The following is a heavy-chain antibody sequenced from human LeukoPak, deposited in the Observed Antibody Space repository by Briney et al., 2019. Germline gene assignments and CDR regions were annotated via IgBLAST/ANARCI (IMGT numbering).Heavy chain of an antibody. CDR1: GGSFGGYY. CDR2: INHSGST. CDR3: ARGIRDY. J-gene: IGHJ4*02. V-gene: IGHV4-34*01. Sequence: SETLSLTCAVYGGSFGGYYWSWIRQPPGKGLEWIGEINHSGSTNYNPSLKSRVTISVDTSKNQFSLKLSSVTAADTAVYYCARGIRDYWGQGTLVTVSS.